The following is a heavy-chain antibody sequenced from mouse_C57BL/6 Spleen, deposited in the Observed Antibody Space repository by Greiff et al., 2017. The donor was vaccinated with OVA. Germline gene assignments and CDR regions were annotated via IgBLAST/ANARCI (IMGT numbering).Heavy chain of an antibody. CDR3: AKNDGSQAWFAY. CDR2: IWRGGST. CDR1: GFSLTSYG. D-gene: IGHD2-3*01. J-gene: IGHJ3*01. V-gene: IGHV2-5*01. Sequence: VKLMESGPGLVQPSQSLSITCTVSGFSLTSYGVHWVRQSPGKGLEWLGVIWRGGSTDYNAAFMSRLSITKDNSKSQVFFKMNSLQADDTAIYYCAKNDGSQAWFAYWGQGTLVTVSA.